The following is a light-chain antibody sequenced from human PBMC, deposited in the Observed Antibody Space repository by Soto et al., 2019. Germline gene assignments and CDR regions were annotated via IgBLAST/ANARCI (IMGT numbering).Light chain of an antibody. CDR1: SSNIGADYD. Sequence: QSVLTQPPSVSGAPGQRVTISCTGSSSNIGADYDVHWYQQIPGTAPKFLIYGNNNRPSGVPDRFSGSKSGTSASLAITGLQAEDEADYYCQYYESSLSGSVFGTGTKVTVL. J-gene: IGLJ1*01. V-gene: IGLV1-40*01. CDR2: GNN. CDR3: QYYESSLSGSV.